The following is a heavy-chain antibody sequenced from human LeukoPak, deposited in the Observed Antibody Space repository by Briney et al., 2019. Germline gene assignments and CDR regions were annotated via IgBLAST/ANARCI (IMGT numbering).Heavy chain of an antibody. CDR2: IKQDGSEK. CDR1: GFTFSSYW. D-gene: IGHD3-22*01. J-gene: IGHJ3*02. CDR3: ARDRNYYDSSGYYLVGAFDI. Sequence: GSLRLSCAASGFTFSSYWMSWVRQAPGKGLEWVANIKQDGSEKYYVDSVKGRFTISRDNAKNSLYLQMNSLRAEDTAVYYCARDRNYYDSSGYYLVGAFDIWGQGTMVTVSS. V-gene: IGHV3-7*01.